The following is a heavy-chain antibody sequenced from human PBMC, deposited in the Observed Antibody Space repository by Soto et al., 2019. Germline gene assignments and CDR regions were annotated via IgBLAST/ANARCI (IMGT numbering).Heavy chain of an antibody. CDR2: ISTTGSFT. D-gene: IGHD1-26*01. Sequence: GGSLRFSCAASGFTFSDYYMSWIRQAPGKGLEWVSFISTTGSFTNYADSLKGRFTISRDNAKNSLYLQINSLRGDDTAVYYCARAQRELDPWGQGTLVTVSS. CDR1: GFTFSDYY. CDR3: ARAQRELDP. J-gene: IGHJ5*02. V-gene: IGHV3-11*06.